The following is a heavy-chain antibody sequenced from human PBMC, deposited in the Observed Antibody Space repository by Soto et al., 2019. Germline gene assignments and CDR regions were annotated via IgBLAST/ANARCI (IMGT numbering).Heavy chain of an antibody. J-gene: IGHJ4*02. V-gene: IGHV4-30-2*01. CDR1: GVSISSGGYS. Sequence: QLQLQESGSGLVKPSETLSLTCAVSGVSISSGGYSWSWIRQPPGKGLEWIAYIYAHGSTYYNPSLKSRDTMLVDGSKNQFSLKLGSVTAAETAVYYCPWHYINGYFDFWGQGILVTVSS. CDR3: PWHYINGYFDF. D-gene: IGHD4-4*01. CDR2: IYAHGST.